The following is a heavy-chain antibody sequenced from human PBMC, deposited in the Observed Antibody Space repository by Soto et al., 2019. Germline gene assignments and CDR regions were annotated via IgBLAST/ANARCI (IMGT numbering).Heavy chain of an antibody. D-gene: IGHD3-22*01. CDR1: GGTFSSYA. V-gene: IGHV1-69*01. CDR3: AAYYYDSSGWTYAFDI. CDR2: IIPIFGTA. Sequence: QVQLVQSGAEVKKPGSSVKVSCKASGGTFSSYAISWVRQAPGQGLEWMGGIIPIFGTANYAQKFQGRVTIPADESTSTAYMELSSLRSEDTAVYYCAAYYYDSSGWTYAFDIWGQGTMVTVSS. J-gene: IGHJ3*02.